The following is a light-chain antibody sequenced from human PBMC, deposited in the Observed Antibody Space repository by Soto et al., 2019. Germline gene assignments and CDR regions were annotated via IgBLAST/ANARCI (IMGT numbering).Light chain of an antibody. V-gene: IGKV3D-15*02. CDR1: QSIRSN. Sequence: EIVMTQSPATLSVSPGERATLSCRASQSIRSNLAWYQQKPGQAPRLLIYAASTRAAAVPDRFTGSGSGTDFALTISRLEPEDFGVYYCQQYGDSPLTSGPGTKVDIK. CDR2: AAS. CDR3: QQYGDSPLT. J-gene: IGKJ3*01.